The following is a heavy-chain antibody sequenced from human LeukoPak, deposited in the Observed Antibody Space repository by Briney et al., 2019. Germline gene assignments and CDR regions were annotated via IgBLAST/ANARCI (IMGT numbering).Heavy chain of an antibody. D-gene: IGHD4/OR15-4a*01. Sequence: SETLSLTCANYGGPFSGFCWSWIRQPPGKGLEWIGEINHSGGTNYNPSLKSRVTISIDASKNQFSLKLTSVTAADTAVYYCERASSYVAAARYDPAWFGPWGQGTPVTVSS. CDR1: GGPFSGFC. J-gene: IGHJ5*02. CDR2: INHSGGT. V-gene: IGHV4-34*01. CDR3: ERASSYVAAARYDPAWFGP.